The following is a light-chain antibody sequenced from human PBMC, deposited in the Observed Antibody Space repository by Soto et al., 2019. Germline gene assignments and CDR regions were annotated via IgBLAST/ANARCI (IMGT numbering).Light chain of an antibody. Sequence: DIQMTQSRSTLSSCVGDIVTITCGASQSISSWLAWYQQKPGKAPKLLIYDASSLESGVPSRFSGSGSGTEFTLTISSLQPDDFATYYCQQYNSLSWTFGQGTKVDI. J-gene: IGKJ1*01. CDR2: DAS. V-gene: IGKV1-5*01. CDR1: QSISSW. CDR3: QQYNSLSWT.